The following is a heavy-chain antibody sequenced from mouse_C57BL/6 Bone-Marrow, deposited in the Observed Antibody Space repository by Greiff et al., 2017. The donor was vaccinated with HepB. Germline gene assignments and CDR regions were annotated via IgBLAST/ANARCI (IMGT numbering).Heavy chain of an antibody. CDR2: IYPRSGNT. CDR1: GYTFTSYG. Sequence: QVQLQQSGAELARPGASVKLSCKASGYTFTSYGISWVKQRTGQGLGWIGEIYPRSGNTYYNEKFKGKATLTADKSSSTAYMELRSLTSEDSAVYFCAIYYYGSSYGFAYWGQGTLVTVSA. D-gene: IGHD1-1*01. V-gene: IGHV1-81*01. J-gene: IGHJ3*01. CDR3: AIYYYGSSYGFAY.